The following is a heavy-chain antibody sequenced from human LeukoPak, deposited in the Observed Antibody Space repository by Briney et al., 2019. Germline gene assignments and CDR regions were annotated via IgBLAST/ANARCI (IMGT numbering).Heavy chain of an antibody. CDR3: AVRGAARHGPYYYYYMDV. D-gene: IGHD6-6*01. CDR1: GGSISSSSYY. J-gene: IGHJ6*03. V-gene: IGHV4-39*01. CDR2: IYYSGST. Sequence: SETLSLTCTVSGGSISSSSYYWAWIRQPPGKGLEWIGSIYYSGSTYYNPSLKSRVTISVDTSKNQFSLKLSSVTAADTAVYYCAVRGAARHGPYYYYYMDVWGKGTTVTVSS.